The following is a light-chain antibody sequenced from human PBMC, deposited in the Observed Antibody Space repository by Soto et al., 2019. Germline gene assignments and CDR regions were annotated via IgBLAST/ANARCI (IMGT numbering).Light chain of an antibody. Sequence: QSVLTQPPSVSEAPRQRVTISCSGSSSNIGNHAVNWYQQLPGKAPKLLIYYDDLLPSGVSDRFSGSKSGTSASLAISGLQTEDEADYYCATWDDSLSGVVFGGGTKLTVL. J-gene: IGLJ3*02. CDR2: YDD. CDR3: ATWDDSLSGVV. V-gene: IGLV1-36*01. CDR1: SSNIGNHA.